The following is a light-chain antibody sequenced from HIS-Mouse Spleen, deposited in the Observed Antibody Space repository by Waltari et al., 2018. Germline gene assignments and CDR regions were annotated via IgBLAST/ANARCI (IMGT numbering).Light chain of an antibody. CDR3: YSTDSSGNHRV. CDR1: ALPKKS. V-gene: IGLV3-10*01. J-gene: IGLJ2*01. CDR2: EDS. Sequence: SYELTQPPSVSVSPGQTARITCSGDALPKKSAYWYQQKSGQAHLLIIYEDSKRPSGIPARFSGSSSGTMATLTISGAQVEDEADYYCYSTDSSGNHRVFGGGTKLTVL.